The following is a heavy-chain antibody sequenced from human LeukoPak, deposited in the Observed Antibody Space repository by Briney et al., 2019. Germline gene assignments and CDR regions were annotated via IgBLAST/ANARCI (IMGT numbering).Heavy chain of an antibody. CDR2: ISAYNGNT. J-gene: IGHJ4*02. CDR3: AREVGLLYDY. Sequence: GASVKVSCKASGYTFTSFVINWVRQAPGQGLEWMGWISAYNGNTNYAQKLQGRVTMTTDTSKSTAYMELRSLRSDDTAVYYCAREVGLLYDYWGQGTLVTVSS. V-gene: IGHV1-18*01. CDR1: GYTFTSFV. D-gene: IGHD2-2*02.